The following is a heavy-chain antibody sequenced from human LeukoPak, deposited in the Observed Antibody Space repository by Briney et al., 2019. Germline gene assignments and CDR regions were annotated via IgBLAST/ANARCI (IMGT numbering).Heavy chain of an antibody. CDR2: INADGSST. J-gene: IGHJ4*02. V-gene: IGHV3-74*01. CDR3: AKGPRYCSSTSCNYPFDY. CDR1: GFTFSNSW. D-gene: IGHD2-2*01. Sequence: PGGSLRLSCAASGFTFSNSWMHWVRQVPGKGLLWVSRINADGSSTIYADSVKGRFTISRDNAKNTLYLQMNSLRAEDTAVYYCAKGPRYCSSTSCNYPFDYWGQGTLVTVSS.